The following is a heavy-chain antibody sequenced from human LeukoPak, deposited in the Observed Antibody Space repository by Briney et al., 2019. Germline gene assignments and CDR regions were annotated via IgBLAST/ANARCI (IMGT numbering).Heavy chain of an antibody. Sequence: GGSLRLSCAASGFTFSSYSMNWVRQAPGKGLEWVSSISSSSSYIYYADSVKGRFTISRDNAKNSLYLQMNSLRAEDTAVYYCARDKRKWELLGYKIVSGAFDIWGQGTMVTVSS. V-gene: IGHV3-21*01. J-gene: IGHJ3*02. CDR2: ISSSSSYI. CDR3: ARDKRKWELLGYKIVSGAFDI. D-gene: IGHD1-26*01. CDR1: GFTFSSYS.